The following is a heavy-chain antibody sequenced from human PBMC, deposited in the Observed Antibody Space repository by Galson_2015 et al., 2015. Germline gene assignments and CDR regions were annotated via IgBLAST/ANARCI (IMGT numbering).Heavy chain of an antibody. D-gene: IGHD1-26*01. CDR1: GFTFSSYA. CDR2: ISYDGSNK. CDR3: ARVRGSCPFHYYGMDV. J-gene: IGHJ6*02. V-gene: IGHV3-30-3*01. Sequence: SLRLSCAASGFTFSSYAMHWVRQAPGKGLEWVAVISYDGSNKYYADSVKGRFTITRDNSKNTLYLQMNSLSPEDTAVYYCARVRGSCPFHYYGMDVWGQGTTVTVSS.